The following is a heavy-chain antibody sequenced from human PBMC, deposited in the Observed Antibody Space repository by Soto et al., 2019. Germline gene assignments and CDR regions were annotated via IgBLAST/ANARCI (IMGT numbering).Heavy chain of an antibody. J-gene: IGHJ6*03. V-gene: IGHV1-8*01. CDR3: ARVPRSFAYYYYMDV. Sequence: QVQLVQSGAEVKKPGASVKVSCRASGYTFINCDINWVRQATRKGFEWMGWMNPNNGNTGYAQKFQGRVTMTGNTSISTVYMELSSLRSEDTAVYYCARVPRSFAYYYYMDVWGKGTTVTVSS. CDR2: MNPNNGNT. D-gene: IGHD3-16*01. CDR1: GYTFINCD.